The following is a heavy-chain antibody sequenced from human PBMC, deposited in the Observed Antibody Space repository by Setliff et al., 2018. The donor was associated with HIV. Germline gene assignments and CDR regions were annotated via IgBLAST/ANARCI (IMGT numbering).Heavy chain of an antibody. J-gene: IGHJ5*02. Sequence: GGSLRLSCAASGFTVSDTHMTWVRQAPGKGLEWVSFIYSDGRTYYAESVKGRFTISRDDSKNTLYLQMHSLRVEDTAAYYCTKGVKWLDPWGQGIQVTVSS. CDR2: IYSDGRT. V-gene: IGHV3-53*01. CDR3: TKGVKWLDP. D-gene: IGHD3-16*01. CDR1: GFTVSDTH.